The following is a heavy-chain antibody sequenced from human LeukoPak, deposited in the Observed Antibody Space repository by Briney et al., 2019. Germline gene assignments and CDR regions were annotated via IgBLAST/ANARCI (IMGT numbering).Heavy chain of an antibody. J-gene: IGHJ4*02. CDR2: IYSDGTT. Sequence: PGGSRRLSCAASGFTVSSSYMSWVRQAPGKGLEWVSVIYSDGTTYYADSVKGRFTISRDNSKNTLYLQMNILRAEDTAVYYCARDLITVTGGGWGQGTLVPVSS. V-gene: IGHV3-66*01. CDR3: ARDLITVTGGG. D-gene: IGHD4-17*01. CDR1: GFTVSSSY.